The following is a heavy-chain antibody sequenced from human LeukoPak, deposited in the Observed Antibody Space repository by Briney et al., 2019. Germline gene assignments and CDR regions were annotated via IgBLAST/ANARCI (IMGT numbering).Heavy chain of an antibody. V-gene: IGHV3-48*01. CDR2: ISVGSGTI. CDR1: GFTFSSFA. D-gene: IGHD3-16*01. CDR3: ARGRFSKSSNCFDP. J-gene: IGHJ5*02. Sequence: GGSLRLSCAASGFTFSSFAMNWVRQAPGKGLEWLSYISVGSGTIYYADSVKGRFTISRDNAKNSLYLQVNSLRAEDTAVYYCARGRFSKSSNCFDPWGQGTLVTVSS.